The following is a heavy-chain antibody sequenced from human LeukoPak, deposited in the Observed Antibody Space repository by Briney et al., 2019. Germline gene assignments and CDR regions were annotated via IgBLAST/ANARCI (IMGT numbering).Heavy chain of an antibody. D-gene: IGHD3-16*01. J-gene: IGHJ3*02. CDR3: ARRGGLTDAFDI. CDR2: MYPSDSDT. Sequence: GESLKISCKGSGYSFTNYWIAWVRQLPGKGLEWMAIMYPSDSDTRYSPSFQGQVTISADKSISTAYLQWGSLKASDTAMYYCARRGGLTDAFDIWGQGTMVTVSS. V-gene: IGHV5-51*01. CDR1: GYSFTNYW.